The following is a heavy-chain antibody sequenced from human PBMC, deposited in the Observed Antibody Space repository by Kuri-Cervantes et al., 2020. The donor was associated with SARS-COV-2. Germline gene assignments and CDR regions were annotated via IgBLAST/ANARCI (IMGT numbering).Heavy chain of an antibody. CDR2: SNAGNGNT. CDR3: ARPERFFGVVIPQGGAFDI. J-gene: IGHJ3*02. V-gene: IGHV1-3*02. CDR1: GYTFTSYA. D-gene: IGHD3-3*01. Sequence: ASVKVSCKASGYTFTSYAMHWVRQAPGQRLEWMGWSNAGNGNTKYSQEFQGRVTITRDTSASTAYMELSSLRSEDTAVYYCARPERFFGVVIPQGGAFDIWGQGTMVTVSS.